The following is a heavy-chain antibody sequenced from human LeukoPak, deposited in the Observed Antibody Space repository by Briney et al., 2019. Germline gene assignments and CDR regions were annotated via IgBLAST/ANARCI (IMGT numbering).Heavy chain of an antibody. CDR3: ATGSAVAAHDRYYFDY. J-gene: IGHJ4*02. CDR1: GGTFSSYA. V-gene: IGHV1-46*01. D-gene: IGHD6-19*01. CDR2: INPSGGST. Sequence: ASVKVSCKASGGTFSSYAISWVRQAPGQGLEWMGIINPSGGSTSYAQKFQGRVTMTRDTSTSTVYMELSSLRSEDTAVYYCATGSAVAAHDRYYFDYWGQGTLVTVSS.